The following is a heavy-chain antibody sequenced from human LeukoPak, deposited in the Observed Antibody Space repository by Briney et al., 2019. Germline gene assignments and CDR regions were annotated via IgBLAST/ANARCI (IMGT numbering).Heavy chain of an antibody. CDR1: GYTFTGYY. D-gene: IGHD6-19*01. CDR2: INPNSGGT. V-gene: IGHV1-2*02. J-gene: IGHJ4*02. CDR3: ARATQWLSIDY. Sequence: ASVKVSCKASGYTFTGYYMHCVRQAPGQGLEWMGWINPNSGGTNYAQKFQGRVTMTRDTSISTAYMELSRLGSDDTAVYYCARATQWLSIDYWGQGTLVTVSS.